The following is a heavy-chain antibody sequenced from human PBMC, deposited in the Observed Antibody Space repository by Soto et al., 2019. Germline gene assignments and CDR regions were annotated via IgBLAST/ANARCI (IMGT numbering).Heavy chain of an antibody. J-gene: IGHJ6*02. CDR2: IDSSTKYT. CDR3: AREYYYTMDV. V-gene: IGHV3-11*05. Sequence: QVQLVESGGGLVRPGGSLRLSCEASGFTFRDYYMTWFRQAPGKGLEWLSYIDSSTKYTNYAASVKGRFTISRDSANNSLYLQMNSLRADDTARYYCAREYYYTMDVWGQGTMVTVSS. CDR1: GFTFRDYY.